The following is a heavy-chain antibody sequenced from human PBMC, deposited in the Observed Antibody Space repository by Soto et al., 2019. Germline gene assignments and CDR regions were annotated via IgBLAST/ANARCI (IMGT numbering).Heavy chain of an antibody. CDR3: ARAGYYGSGIGH. CDR1: GGSISSGGYY. CDR2: IYYSGST. D-gene: IGHD3-10*01. V-gene: IGHV4-31*11. J-gene: IGHJ4*02. Sequence: SETLSLTCAVSGGSISSGGYYWSWIRQHPGKGLEWIGYIYYSGSTYYNPSLKSRVTISVDTSKNQFSLKLSSVTAADTAVYYCARAGYYGSGIGHWGQGTLVTVSS.